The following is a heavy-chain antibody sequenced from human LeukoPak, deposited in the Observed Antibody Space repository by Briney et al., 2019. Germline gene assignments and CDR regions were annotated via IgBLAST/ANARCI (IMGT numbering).Heavy chain of an antibody. CDR3: ARVLAGTADY. V-gene: IGHV4-59*08. D-gene: IGHD6-19*01. CDR2: IYYSRST. CDR1: GGSISSYY. J-gene: IGHJ4*02. Sequence: SETLSLTCTVSGGSISSYYWSWIRQPPGKGLEWIGYIYYSRSTNYNPSLKSRVTISVDTSKNQFSLKLSSVTAADTAVYYCARVLAGTADYWGQGTLVTVSS.